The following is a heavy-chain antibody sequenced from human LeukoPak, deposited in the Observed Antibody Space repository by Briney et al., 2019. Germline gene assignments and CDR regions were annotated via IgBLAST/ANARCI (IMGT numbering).Heavy chain of an antibody. CDR1: GGSISSYY. CDR3: ARASSVHPRYYFDY. D-gene: IGHD3-10*02. J-gene: IGHJ4*02. CDR2: IYYSGST. V-gene: IGHV4-59*01. Sequence: SETLSLTCTVSGGSISSYYWSWLRQPPGKGLEWIGYIYYSGSTNYNPSLKSRVTISEDTSKNEFSLRLTSVTAADTAVYDCARASSVHPRYYFDYWGQGTLVTVSS.